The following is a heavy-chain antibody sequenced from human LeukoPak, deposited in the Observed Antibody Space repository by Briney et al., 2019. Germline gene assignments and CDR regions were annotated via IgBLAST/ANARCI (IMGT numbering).Heavy chain of an antibody. CDR3: ARGNPADYYYYMDV. J-gene: IGHJ6*03. Sequence: SETLSFTCTVSGGSISSYYWSWIRQPAGKGLEWIGRIYTSGSTNYNPSLKSRVTMSVDTSKNQFSLKLSSVTAADTAVYYCARGNPADYYYYMDVWGKGTTVTVSS. V-gene: IGHV4-4*07. CDR1: GGSISSYY. CDR2: IYTSGST. D-gene: IGHD2-2*01.